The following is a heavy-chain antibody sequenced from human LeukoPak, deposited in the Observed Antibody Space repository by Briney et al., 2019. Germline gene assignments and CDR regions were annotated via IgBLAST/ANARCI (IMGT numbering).Heavy chain of an antibody. D-gene: IGHD1-1*01. CDR1: GYSFITYW. CDR2: IYPGDSDT. Sequence: GESLKIFCKASGYSFITYWIGWVRQMPGKGLEWMGIIYPGDSDTRYSPSFQGQVTFSVDKSNSTAYLEWGSLEASDTAIDYCARQVKGGNFDYWGQGTLVTISS. V-gene: IGHV5-51*01. J-gene: IGHJ4*02. CDR3: ARQVKGGNFDY.